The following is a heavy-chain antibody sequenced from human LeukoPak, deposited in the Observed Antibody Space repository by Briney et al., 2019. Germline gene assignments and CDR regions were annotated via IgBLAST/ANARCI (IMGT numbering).Heavy chain of an antibody. V-gene: IGHV3-23*01. CDR3: ARDGSPEASINYFDT. CDR2: ISGSGGST. J-gene: IGHJ5*02. Sequence: GGSLRLSCAASGFTFSSYGMSWVRQAPGKGLEWVSAISGSGGSTYYADSVKGRFTISRDNAKNSLYLEMNSLSADDTALYYCARDGSPEASINYFDTWGQGTPVTVSS. D-gene: IGHD5-24*01. CDR1: GFTFSSYG.